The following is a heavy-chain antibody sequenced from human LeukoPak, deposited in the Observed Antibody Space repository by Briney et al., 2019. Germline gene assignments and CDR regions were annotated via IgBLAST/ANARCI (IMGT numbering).Heavy chain of an antibody. V-gene: IGHV4-59*01. J-gene: IGHJ4*02. D-gene: IGHD2-21*02. CDR1: GGSISSYY. Sequence: PSETLSLTCTVSGGSISSYYWSWIRQPPGKGVAWIGYIYYSGGTNYNPSLQSRVTISVDTSKNQLSLKLSSVTAADTAVYYCARAPVVVTARYYFDYWGQGTLVTVSS. CDR2: IYYSGGT. CDR3: ARAPVVVTARYYFDY.